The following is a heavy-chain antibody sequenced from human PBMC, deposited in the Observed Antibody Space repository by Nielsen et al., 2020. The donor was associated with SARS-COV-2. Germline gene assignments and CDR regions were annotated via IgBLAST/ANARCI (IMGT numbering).Heavy chain of an antibody. CDR1: GFTFSSYG. CDR3: AKDRDSSSSGALS. Sequence: GGSLRLSCAASGFTFSSYGMHWVRQAPGKGLEWVAVISYNGSNKYNADSVKGRFTISRDNSKNTLYLQMNSLRAEDTAVYYCAKDRDSSSSGALSWGQGTLVTVSS. CDR2: ISYNGSNK. V-gene: IGHV3-30*18. D-gene: IGHD6-6*01. J-gene: IGHJ5*02.